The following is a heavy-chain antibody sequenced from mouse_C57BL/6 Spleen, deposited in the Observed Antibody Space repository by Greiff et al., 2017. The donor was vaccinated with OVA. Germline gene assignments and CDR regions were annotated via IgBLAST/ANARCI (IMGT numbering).Heavy chain of an antibody. CDR1: GYTFTDYY. Sequence: EVQLQQSGPELVKPGASVKISCKASGYTFTDYYMNWVKQSHGKSLEWIGDINPNNGGTSYNQKFKGKATLTVDKSSSTAYMELRSLTSEDSAVYYCARERPYYSNPHWYFDVWGTGTTVTVSS. V-gene: IGHV1-26*01. CDR3: ARERPYYSNPHWYFDV. J-gene: IGHJ1*03. D-gene: IGHD2-5*01. CDR2: INPNNGGT.